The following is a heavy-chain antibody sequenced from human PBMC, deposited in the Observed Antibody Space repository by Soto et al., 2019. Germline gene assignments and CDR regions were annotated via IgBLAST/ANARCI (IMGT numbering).Heavy chain of an antibody. D-gene: IGHD6-6*01. J-gene: IGHJ4*02. V-gene: IGHV3-9*01. CDR2: ISCNGGKI. CDR1: GFTFDDYV. Sequence: EVQLVEAGGGLGQPGRSLRLSCAASGFTFDDYVLHWVRQAPGKGLEWVSGISCNGGKIGYAYLVKGRFTISSDNAKNSLFLLMSSRRADATALYFCTNDSYSRSSCQDDWGQGTPVTVSS. CDR3: TNDSYSRSSCQDD.